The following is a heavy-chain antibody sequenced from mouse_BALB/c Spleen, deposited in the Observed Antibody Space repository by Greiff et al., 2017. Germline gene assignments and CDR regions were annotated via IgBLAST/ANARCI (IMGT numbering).Heavy chain of an antibody. CDR1: GFTFSDYY. D-gene: IGHD2-1*01. V-gene: IGHV5-4*02. CDR2: ISDGGSYT. CDR3: ARDPRPETVDGNYAFAY. J-gene: IGHJ3*01. Sequence: DVMLVESGGGLVKPGGSLKLSCAASGFTFSDYYMYWVRQTPEKRLEWVATISDGGSYTYYPDSVKGRFTISRDNAKNNLYLQMSSLKSEDTAMYYCARDPRPETVDGNYAFAYWGQGTLVTVSA.